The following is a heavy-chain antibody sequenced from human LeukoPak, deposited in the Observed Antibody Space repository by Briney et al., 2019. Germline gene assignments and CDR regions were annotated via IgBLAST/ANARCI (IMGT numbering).Heavy chain of an antibody. Sequence: ASVKVSCKASGYTFTGYYMHWVRQAPGQGLEWMGWINPNSGGTNYAKKFQGRATMTRDTSISTAYMELSRLRSDDTAVYYCAVRGPGIAAAGSIYWGQGTLVTVSS. CDR2: INPNSGGT. V-gene: IGHV1-2*02. CDR1: GYTFTGYY. J-gene: IGHJ4*02. CDR3: AVRGPGIAAAGSIY. D-gene: IGHD6-13*01.